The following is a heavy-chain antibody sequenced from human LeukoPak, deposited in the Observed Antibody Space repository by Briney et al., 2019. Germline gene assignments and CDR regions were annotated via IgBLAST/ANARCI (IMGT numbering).Heavy chain of an antibody. J-gene: IGHJ6*02. CDR2: ISSSSSYI. D-gene: IGHD5-12*01. Sequence: GGSLRLSCAASGFTFSSYSMNWVRQAPGKGLEWVSSISSSSSYIYYADSVKGRFTIFRDNAKNSLYLQMNSLRAEDTAVYYCARECVDIVAVCYYYYGMDVWGQGTTVTVSS. CDR3: ARECVDIVAVCYYYYGMDV. CDR1: GFTFSSYS. V-gene: IGHV3-21*01.